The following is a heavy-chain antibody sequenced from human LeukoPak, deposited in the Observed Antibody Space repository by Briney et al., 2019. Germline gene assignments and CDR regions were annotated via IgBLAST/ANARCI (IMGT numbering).Heavy chain of an antibody. CDR3: AKTIIAARNVYDY. J-gene: IGHJ4*02. D-gene: IGHD6-6*01. V-gene: IGHV1-2*02. CDR1: GYTFTGYY. CDR2: INPNSGGT. Sequence: ASVKVSCKASGYTFTGYYMHWVRQAPGQGLEWMGWINPNSGGTNYAQKFQGRVTMTRDTSTSTAYMELSRLRSDDTAVYYCAKTIIAARNVYDYWGQGTLVTVSS.